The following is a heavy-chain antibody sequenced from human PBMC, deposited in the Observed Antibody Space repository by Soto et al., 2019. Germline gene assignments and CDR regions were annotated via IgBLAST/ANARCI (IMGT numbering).Heavy chain of an antibody. D-gene: IGHD2-8*01. CDR1: GFTFSDYY. Sequence: GGSLRLSCAASGFTFSDYYMSWIRQAPGKGLEWVSYISSSDSTIYYADSVKGRFTISRDNAKNSLYLQMNSLRAEDTAVYYCARDRGHCSNGVCYFDAFDIRGQGTLVTVS. J-gene: IGHJ3*02. CDR2: ISSSDSTI. CDR3: ARDRGHCSNGVCYFDAFDI. V-gene: IGHV3-11*01.